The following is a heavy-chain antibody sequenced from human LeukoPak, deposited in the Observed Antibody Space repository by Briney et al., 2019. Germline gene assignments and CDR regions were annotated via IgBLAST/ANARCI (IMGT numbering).Heavy chain of an antibody. CDR2: LYHSGST. CDR3: ARTTYYYEGSFDY. CDR1: GYSITSGDY. D-gene: IGHD3-22*01. Sequence: SETLSLTCAVSGYSITSGDYWGWIRQPPGKGLEWIGSLYHSGSTYNNPSLKNRLTISVDTSKNQFSLKLTSVTAADMAVYYCARTTYYYEGSFDYWGQGTLVTVSS. V-gene: IGHV4-38-2*01. J-gene: IGHJ4*02.